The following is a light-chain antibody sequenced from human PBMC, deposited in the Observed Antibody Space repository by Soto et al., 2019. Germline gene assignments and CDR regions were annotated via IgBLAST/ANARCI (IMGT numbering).Light chain of an antibody. V-gene: IGKV3D-15*01. J-gene: IGKJ5*01. CDR3: QQYNNWPPIT. Sequence: LVWTQSPVTLSVFPGERATLSCRASQSVSNDFLAWYQQKPGQAPRLLIYDASNRATGIPARFSGSGSGTDFTLTISSLQSEDFAVYYCQQYNNWPPITFGQGTRLEIK. CDR2: DAS. CDR1: QSVSNDF.